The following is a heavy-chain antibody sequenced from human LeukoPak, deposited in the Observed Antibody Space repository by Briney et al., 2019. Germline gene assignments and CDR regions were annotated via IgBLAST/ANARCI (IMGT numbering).Heavy chain of an antibody. V-gene: IGHV3-30*02. Sequence: GSLRLSCAASGFTFSTYGMHWVRQAPGKGLEWVAVIWYDGSEKYYADSVKGRFTISRDNSKNTLYLQMNSLRAEDTAVYYCTKDPSLYAGSYYSDYFDYWGQGILVTVSS. CDR3: TKDPSLYAGSYYSDYFDY. CDR1: GFTFSTYG. J-gene: IGHJ4*02. D-gene: IGHD3-10*01. CDR2: IWYDGSEK.